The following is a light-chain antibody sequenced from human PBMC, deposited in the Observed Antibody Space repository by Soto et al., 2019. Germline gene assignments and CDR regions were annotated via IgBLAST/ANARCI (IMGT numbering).Light chain of an antibody. CDR1: SSNIGSNY. J-gene: IGLJ1*01. Sequence: QLVLIQPPSASGTPGQRVTISCSGSSSNIGSNYVYWFQQLPGAAPRLLIYRNDQRPSGVPDRFSGSKSGNTASLTVSGLQAEDEADYYCSSYAGSSNVFGTGTKVTVL. V-gene: IGLV1-47*01. CDR3: SSYAGSSNV. CDR2: RND.